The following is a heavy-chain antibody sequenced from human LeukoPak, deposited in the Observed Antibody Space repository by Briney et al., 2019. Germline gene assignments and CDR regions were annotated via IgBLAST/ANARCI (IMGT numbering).Heavy chain of an antibody. V-gene: IGHV4-4*02. CDR1: GGSISSNNW. CDR3: ARDGYSGSYRFDY. CDR2: IYHSGSA. J-gene: IGHJ4*02. Sequence: SETLSLTCGVSGGSISSNNWWSWVRQPPGQGLEWIGEIYHSGSANYNPSLKSRVTISVDKSKNQLSLKLISVTAADTAVYYCARDGYSGSYRFDYWGQGTLVTVSS. D-gene: IGHD1-26*01.